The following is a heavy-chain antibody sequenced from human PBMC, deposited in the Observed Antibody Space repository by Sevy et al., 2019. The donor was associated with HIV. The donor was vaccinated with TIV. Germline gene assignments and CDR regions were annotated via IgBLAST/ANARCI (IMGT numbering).Heavy chain of an antibody. D-gene: IGHD1-1*01. J-gene: IGHJ1*01. CDR1: GFTFRSFS. CDR3: ALERLSSDVAEYFQN. Sequence: GGSLRLSCAASGFTFRSFSMHWVRQAPGKWLEWVTTVSYDGSNTYYADSVKGRFAVFRDNSRNLLNPQMNNLRPEDTAVYYCALERLSSDVAEYFQNWGQGTPVTVSS. CDR2: VSYDGSNT. V-gene: IGHV3-30*09.